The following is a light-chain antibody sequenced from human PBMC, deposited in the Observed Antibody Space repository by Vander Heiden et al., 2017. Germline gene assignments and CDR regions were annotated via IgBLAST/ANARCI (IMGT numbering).Light chain of an antibody. Sequence: DVHMTQPPSTLPASVCDRVTSTCRASQSISSWLGWYQQKPGKAPKLMIYKASSLESGVPSRFSGSGSGTEFTLTISSLQPDDFATYYRQQYNGGYTFGQGTKLEIK. CDR2: KAS. J-gene: IGKJ2*01. V-gene: IGKV1-5*03. CDR1: QSISSW. CDR3: QQYNGGYT.